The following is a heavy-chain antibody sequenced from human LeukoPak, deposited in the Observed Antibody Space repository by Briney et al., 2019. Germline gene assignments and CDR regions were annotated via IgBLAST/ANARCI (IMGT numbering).Heavy chain of an antibody. V-gene: IGHV3-30*03. D-gene: IGHD4-17*01. J-gene: IGHJ4*02. Sequence: GGSLRLSCAASGFTFSSYGMHWVRQAPGKGLEWVAVISYDGSNKYYADSVKGRFTISRDNSKNTLYPQMNSLRAEDTAVYYCTYGDFDYWGQGTLVTVSS. CDR2: ISYDGSNK. CDR1: GFTFSSYG. CDR3: TYGDFDY.